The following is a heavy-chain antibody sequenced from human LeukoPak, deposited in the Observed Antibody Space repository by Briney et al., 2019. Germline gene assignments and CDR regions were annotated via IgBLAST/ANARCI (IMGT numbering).Heavy chain of an antibody. CDR3: ARVGVLSSSWLLY. D-gene: IGHD6-13*01. CDR1: GFTFSSYA. Sequence: GGSLRLSCAASGFTFSSYAMIWVRQAPGKGLEWVSVIAGSGGSTDYADSVKGRFTISRDNSKNTLYLQMNSLRAEDTAVYYCARVGVLSSSWLLYWGQGTLVTVSS. V-gene: IGHV3-23*01. J-gene: IGHJ4*02. CDR2: IAGSGGST.